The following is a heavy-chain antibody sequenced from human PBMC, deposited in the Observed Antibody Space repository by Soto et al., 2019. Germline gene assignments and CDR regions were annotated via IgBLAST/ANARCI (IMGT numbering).Heavy chain of an antibody. CDR2: IYPGDSDI. Sequence: GESLKSSGKGSGYSFTTYCIGWVLQMPGKGLEWMGIIYPGDSDIRYSPSFQGQVTISADKSISTAYLQWSSLKASDTAIYYCARLGGDSSGIAFQYWGQGTLVTVSS. V-gene: IGHV5-51*01. D-gene: IGHD3-22*01. J-gene: IGHJ4*02. CDR3: ARLGGDSSGIAFQY. CDR1: GYSFTTYC.